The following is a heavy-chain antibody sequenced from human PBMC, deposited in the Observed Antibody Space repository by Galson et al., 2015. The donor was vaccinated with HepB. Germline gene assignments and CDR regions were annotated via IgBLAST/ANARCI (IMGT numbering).Heavy chain of an antibody. CDR2: INPSGGST. D-gene: IGHD4-17*01. CDR1: GSTFTSYY. J-gene: IGHJ4*02. V-gene: IGHV1-46*01. Sequence: SVKVSCKASGSTFTSYYMHWVRQAPGQGLEWMGIINPSGGSTSYAQKFQGRVTMTRDTSTSTVYMELSSLRSEDTAAYYCAREDGDYFSDYWGQGTLVTVSS. CDR3: AREDGDYFSDY.